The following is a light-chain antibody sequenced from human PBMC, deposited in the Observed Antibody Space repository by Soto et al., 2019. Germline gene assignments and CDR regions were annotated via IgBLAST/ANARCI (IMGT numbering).Light chain of an antibody. CDR3: TSWTTSTTMI. CDR1: RSDIGAYNF. Sequence: QSVLTQPASVSGSPGQSITISCTGTRSDIGAYNFVSWYQQHPGEVPKLILYDVNVRPSGVSNRFSGSKSGNTASLTISGLQAEDEAVYYCTSWTTSTTMIFGGGTKLTVL. J-gene: IGLJ2*01. V-gene: IGLV2-14*03. CDR2: DVN.